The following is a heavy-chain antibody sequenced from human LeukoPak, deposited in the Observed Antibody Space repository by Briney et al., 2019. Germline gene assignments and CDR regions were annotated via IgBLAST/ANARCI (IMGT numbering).Heavy chain of an antibody. CDR2: IYNSGST. Sequence: SGTLSLTCAVSGGSISNNNWWSWVRQTPGKGLEWIGEIYNSGSTNYNPSLKSRVTISVDKSKNQFSLRLSSVTAADTAVYYCARSGNSWYFDLWGRGTLVTVSS. J-gene: IGHJ2*01. D-gene: IGHD4-23*01. CDR1: GGSISNNNW. V-gene: IGHV4-4*02. CDR3: ARSGNSWYFDL.